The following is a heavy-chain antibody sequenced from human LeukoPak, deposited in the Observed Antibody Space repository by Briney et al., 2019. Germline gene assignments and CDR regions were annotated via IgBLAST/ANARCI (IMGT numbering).Heavy chain of an antibody. J-gene: IGHJ4*02. CDR2: INHSGST. Sequence: SETLSLTCAVYGESFSGYYWSWIRQPPGKGLEWIGEINHSGSTNYNPSLKSRVTISVDTSKNQFSLKLSSVTAADTAVYYCAAQYSSSWYTRDYWGQGTLVTVSS. CDR1: GESFSGYY. CDR3: AAQYSSSWYTRDY. V-gene: IGHV4-34*01. D-gene: IGHD6-13*01.